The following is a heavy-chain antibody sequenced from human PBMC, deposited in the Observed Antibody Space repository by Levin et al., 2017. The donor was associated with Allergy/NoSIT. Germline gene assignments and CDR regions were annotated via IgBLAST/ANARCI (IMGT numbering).Heavy chain of an antibody. CDR2: IYNSGST. CDR3: ARDQGYCTSSSCHGMAFDI. CDR1: GGSISSSSYY. Sequence: SSETLSLTCTVSGGSISSSSYYWGWIRQPPGKGLEWIGNIYNSGSTYYNPSLKSRVTISVDTSKNQFSLKLSSVTAADAAVYYCARDQGYCTSSSCHGMAFDIWGQGTVVTVSS. V-gene: IGHV4-39*02. J-gene: IGHJ3*02. D-gene: IGHD2-2*01.